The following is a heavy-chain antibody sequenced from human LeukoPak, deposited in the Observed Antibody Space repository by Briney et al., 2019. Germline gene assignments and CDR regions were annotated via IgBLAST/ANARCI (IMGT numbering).Heavy chain of an antibody. D-gene: IGHD3-3*01. Sequence: GGSLRLSCTASGFTFSSYSMNWVRQAPGKGLEWVSSISSSSSYIYYADSVKGQFTISRDNAKNSLYLQMNSLRAEDTAVYYCARRLRFLEWLLSPFDYWGQGTLVTVSS. CDR2: ISSSSSYI. J-gene: IGHJ4*02. CDR1: GFTFSSYS. CDR3: ARRLRFLEWLLSPFDY. V-gene: IGHV3-21*01.